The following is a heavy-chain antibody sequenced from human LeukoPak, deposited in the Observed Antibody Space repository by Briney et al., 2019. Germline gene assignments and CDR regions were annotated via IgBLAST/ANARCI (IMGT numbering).Heavy chain of an antibody. CDR3: ARAASFYSDYEYYYYYYMDV. J-gene: IGHJ6*03. V-gene: IGHV4-59*01. CDR1: GGSISSYY. CDR2: IYYSGST. D-gene: IGHD4-11*01. Sequence: SETLSLTCTVSGGSISSYYWSWIRQPPGKGLEWIGYIYYSGSTNYNPSLKSRVTISVDTSKNQFSLKLSSVTAADTAVYYCARAASFYSDYEYYYYYYMDVWGKGTTVTVSS.